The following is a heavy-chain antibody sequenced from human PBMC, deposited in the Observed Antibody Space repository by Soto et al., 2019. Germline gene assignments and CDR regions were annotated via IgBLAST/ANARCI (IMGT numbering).Heavy chain of an antibody. V-gene: IGHV4-4*02. CDR3: AREKKLRFLEWSLDYYYYYMDV. J-gene: IGHJ6*03. D-gene: IGHD3-3*01. Sequence: SETLSLTCAVSSGSISSSNWWSWVRQPPGKGLEWIGEIYHSGSTNYNPSLKSRVTIPVDKSKNQFSLKLSSVTAADTAVYYCAREKKLRFLEWSLDYYYYYMDVWGKGTTVTVSS. CDR2: IYHSGST. CDR1: SGSISSSNW.